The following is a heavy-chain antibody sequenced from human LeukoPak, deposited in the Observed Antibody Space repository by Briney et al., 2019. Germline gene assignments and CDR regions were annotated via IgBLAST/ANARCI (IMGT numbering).Heavy chain of an antibody. J-gene: IGHJ4*02. D-gene: IGHD3-10*01. Sequence: GSLRLSCAASGFTFSSYSMNWVRQAPGKGLEWVPSISSSSSYIYYADSVKGRFTISRDNSKNTLYLQMNSLRAEDTALYYCVREVGPFDYWGQGSLVTVSS. CDR2: ISSSSSYI. V-gene: IGHV3-21*04. CDR1: GFTFSSYS. CDR3: VREVGPFDY.